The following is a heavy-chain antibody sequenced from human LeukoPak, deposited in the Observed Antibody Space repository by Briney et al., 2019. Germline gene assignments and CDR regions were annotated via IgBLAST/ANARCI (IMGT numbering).Heavy chain of an antibody. D-gene: IGHD5-24*01. J-gene: IGHJ4*02. CDR3: ASSTDGYTPDY. CDR1: GLSVRNNY. Sequence: GGSLRLSCAASGLSVRNNYMSWVRQAPGKGLEWVSVIYSGTITNYADSVKGRFTISRDNSMNTLYLQMNSLRAEDTAVYYCASSTDGYTPDYWGQGTLVTVSS. CDR2: IYSGTIT. V-gene: IGHV3-53*01.